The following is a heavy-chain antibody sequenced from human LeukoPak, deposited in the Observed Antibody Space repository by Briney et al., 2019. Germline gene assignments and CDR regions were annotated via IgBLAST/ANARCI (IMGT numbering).Heavy chain of an antibody. D-gene: IGHD3-9*01. CDR2: INPNSGGT. J-gene: IGHJ3*02. Sequence: GASVKVSCQASGYSFTGYYMHCVRQAPGQGLEWMGWINPNSGGTNYAQKFQGRVTMTRDTSISTAYMELSRLRSDGTAVYYCARGSVRYRDDAFDIWGQGTMVTVSS. CDR1: GYSFTGYY. CDR3: ARGSVRYRDDAFDI. V-gene: IGHV1-2*02.